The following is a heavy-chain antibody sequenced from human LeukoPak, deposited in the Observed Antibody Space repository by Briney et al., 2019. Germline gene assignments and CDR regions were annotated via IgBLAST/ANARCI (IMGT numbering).Heavy chain of an antibody. Sequence: PGGSLRLSCAVSGFTFSSCAMSWVRQAPGKGLEWVSVISGSGEDTYSAGYVKGRFSISRDNSKNTLYLQMNSLRAEDTAVYYCAKGEGINNFWSGYLPHFDNWGQGTRVTVSS. V-gene: IGHV3-23*01. D-gene: IGHD3-3*01. CDR2: ISGSGEDT. J-gene: IGHJ4*02. CDR1: GFTFSSCA. CDR3: AKGEGINNFWSGYLPHFDN.